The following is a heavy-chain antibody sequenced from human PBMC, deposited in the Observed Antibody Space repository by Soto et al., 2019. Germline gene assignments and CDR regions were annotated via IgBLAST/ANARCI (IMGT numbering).Heavy chain of an antibody. V-gene: IGHV3-30-3*01. CDR2: ISYDGSDK. Sequence: QVQLVESGGGVVQPGRSLRLSCVASGFTFSRYAIHWVRQAPGKGLEWVAVISYDGSDKYYADSVKGRFTISRDNSKNPLYLQMNSLRPDDTAVYYCARAYGDYDFLDYWGQGTLVTVSS. CDR3: ARAYGDYDFLDY. D-gene: IGHD4-17*01. J-gene: IGHJ4*02. CDR1: GFTFSRYA.